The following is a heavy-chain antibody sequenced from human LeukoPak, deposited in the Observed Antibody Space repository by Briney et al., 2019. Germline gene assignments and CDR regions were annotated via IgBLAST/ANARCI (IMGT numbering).Heavy chain of an antibody. CDR1: GFTFSSYD. V-gene: IGHV3-13*01. Sequence: GGSLRLSCAASGFTFSSYDMHWVRQATGKGLEWVSAIGTAGDTYYPGSVKGRFTISRENAKNSLYLQMNSLRAGDTAVYYCAGLTKYYDILTGYYTSWFDPWGQGTLVTVSS. D-gene: IGHD3-9*01. J-gene: IGHJ5*02. CDR3: AGLTKYYDILTGYYTSWFDP. CDR2: IGTAGDT.